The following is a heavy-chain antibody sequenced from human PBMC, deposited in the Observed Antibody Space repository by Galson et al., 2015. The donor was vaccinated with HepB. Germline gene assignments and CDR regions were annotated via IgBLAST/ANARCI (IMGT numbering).Heavy chain of an antibody. V-gene: IGHV4-59*08. Sequence: LSLTCSVSHGSINNYYWSWIRQSPGNRPEWIGYIRYTGDTTYNPSLGYRVGMSVDTSINQVSLWLTSVTAADTAVYYCARHPGRGSVGYAFDLWGQGTPVTVSA. D-gene: IGHD5-12*01. CDR1: HGSINNYY. CDR2: IRYTGDT. J-gene: IGHJ4*02. CDR3: ARHPGRGSVGYAFDL.